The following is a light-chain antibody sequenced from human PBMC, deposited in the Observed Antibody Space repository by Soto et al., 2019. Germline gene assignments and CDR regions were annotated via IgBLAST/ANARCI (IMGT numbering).Light chain of an antibody. CDR2: SAS. Sequence: EIVLTQSPGTLSLSPGERATLSCRASQAISSNCLVWYQQKTGRAPRVLIHSASIRATDIPDRFSGGGSGTDFSLTISRVQREDFAVYYCQQSGTPPCTFGPGTKVDIK. CDR1: QAISSNC. J-gene: IGKJ3*01. V-gene: IGKV3-20*01. CDR3: QQSGTPPCT.